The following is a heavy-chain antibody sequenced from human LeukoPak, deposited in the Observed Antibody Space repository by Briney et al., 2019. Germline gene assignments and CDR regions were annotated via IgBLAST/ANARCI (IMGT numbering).Heavy chain of an antibody. CDR2: ISRSAGRT. J-gene: IGHJ4*02. CDR1: GFTFTNYA. Sequence: PGGSLRLSCAASGFTFTNYAMTWVRQAPGKWLEWVSAISRSAGRTYYADSVKGRFTISRDNSKNTLYLQMNSLRAEDTAVYHCAKDPTSSPLYNFDYWGQGALVSVSS. CDR3: AKDPTSSPLYNFDY. V-gene: IGHV3-23*01. D-gene: IGHD1-1*01.